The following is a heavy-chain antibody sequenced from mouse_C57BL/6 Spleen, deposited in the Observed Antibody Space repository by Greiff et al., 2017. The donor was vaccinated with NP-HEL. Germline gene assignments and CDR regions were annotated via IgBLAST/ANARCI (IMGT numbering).Heavy chain of an antibody. CDR3: ARPNYYGSSLYARDY. CDR2: ISSGSSTI. D-gene: IGHD1-1*01. Sequence: EVKLVESGGGLVKPGGSLKLSCAASGFTFSDYGMHWVRQAPEQGLEWVAYISSGSSTIYYADTVKGRFTISRDNAKTTLFLQMTSLRSEDTAMYYCARPNYYGSSLYARDYWGQGTSVTVSS. J-gene: IGHJ4*01. V-gene: IGHV5-17*01. CDR1: GFTFSDYG.